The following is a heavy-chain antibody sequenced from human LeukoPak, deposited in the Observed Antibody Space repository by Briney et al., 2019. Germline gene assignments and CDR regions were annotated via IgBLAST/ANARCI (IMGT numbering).Heavy chain of an antibody. Sequence: GASVKVSCKASGYSFSSYAISWVRQAPGQGLEWVGWISPYTGTTNYAQMFQGRVIVTTDTSADTAYMELRSLRSDDTAIYYCARSHGDYDNVPNGPWGQGTLVTVSS. D-gene: IGHD4-17*01. CDR1: GYSFSSYA. CDR3: ARSHGDYDNVPNGP. CDR2: ISPYTGTT. J-gene: IGHJ5*02. V-gene: IGHV1-18*01.